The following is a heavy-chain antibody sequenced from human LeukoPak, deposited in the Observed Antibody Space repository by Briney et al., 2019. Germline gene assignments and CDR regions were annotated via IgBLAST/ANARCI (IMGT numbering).Heavy chain of an antibody. CDR3: ARGAGNPPIVVVIGYNWFDP. CDR1: GYTFTSYD. V-gene: IGHV1-8*01. D-gene: IGHD3-22*01. J-gene: IGHJ5*02. Sequence: ASVKVSCKASGYTFTSYDINWVQQATGQGLEWMGWMNPNSGNTGYAQKFQGRVTMTRNTSISTAYMELSSLRSEDTAVYYCARGAGNPPIVVVIGYNWFDPWGQGTLVTVSS. CDR2: MNPNSGNT.